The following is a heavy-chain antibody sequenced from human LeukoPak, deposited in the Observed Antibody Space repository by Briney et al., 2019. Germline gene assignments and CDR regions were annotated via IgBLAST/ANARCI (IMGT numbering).Heavy chain of an antibody. V-gene: IGHV1-69*13. J-gene: IGHJ4*02. Sequence: GASEKVSCKASGGTFSSYAISWVRQAPGQGLEWMGGIIPIFGTANYAQKFQGRVTITADESTSTAYMELGSLRSEDTAVYYCARDPTPRYCSGGSCPAGYWGQGTLVTVSS. CDR1: GGTFSSYA. CDR2: IIPIFGTA. D-gene: IGHD2-15*01. CDR3: ARDPTPRYCSGGSCPAGY.